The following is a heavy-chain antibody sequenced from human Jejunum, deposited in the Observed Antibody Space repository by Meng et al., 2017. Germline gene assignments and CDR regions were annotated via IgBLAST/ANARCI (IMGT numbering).Heavy chain of an antibody. CDR3: VRGKGWVDY. Sequence: GGSLRLSCAASGFIFSNYWMSWVRQAPGKGLEWVANIKQDGSEKNYVDSVKDRFTISKDNAKISLYLQMNSLRAEDTAVYYCVRGKGWVDYWGQGTLVTVSS. CDR1: GFIFSNYW. CDR2: IKQDGSEK. J-gene: IGHJ4*02. D-gene: IGHD1-26*01. V-gene: IGHV3-7*01.